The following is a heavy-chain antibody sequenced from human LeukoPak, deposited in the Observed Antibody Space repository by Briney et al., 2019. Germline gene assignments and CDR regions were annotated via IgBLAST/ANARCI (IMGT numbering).Heavy chain of an antibody. Sequence: SETLSLTCTVSGGSISSYYWSWIRQPPGKGLKWIGYMYYSGITNYNPSLKSRVTISVDTSKNQFSLQLSSVTAADTAVYYRAREGLLCGGDCYRDAFDIWGQGTMVTVSS. J-gene: IGHJ3*02. D-gene: IGHD2-21*02. CDR1: GGSISSYY. V-gene: IGHV4-59*01. CDR2: MYYSGIT. CDR3: AREGLLCGGDCYRDAFDI.